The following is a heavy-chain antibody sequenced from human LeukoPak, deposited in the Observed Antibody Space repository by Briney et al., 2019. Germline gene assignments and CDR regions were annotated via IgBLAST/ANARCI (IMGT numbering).Heavy chain of an antibody. CDR3: ARAGRGSGYYTVDY. Sequence: WASVKVSCRASGGTFSSYAISWVRQAPGQGLEWMGRIHPNSGDTNYAQRFHDRVTMTRDTSISTAYMELSRLTSDDTAVYYCARAGRGSGYYTVDYWGQGTPVTVSS. J-gene: IGHJ4*02. D-gene: IGHD3-22*01. CDR2: IHPNSGDT. V-gene: IGHV1-2*06. CDR1: GGTFSSYA.